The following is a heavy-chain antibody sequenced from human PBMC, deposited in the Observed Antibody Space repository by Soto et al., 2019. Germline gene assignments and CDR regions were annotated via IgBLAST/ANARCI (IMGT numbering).Heavy chain of an antibody. CDR3: ARDGLRIRHFSDHMEV. J-gene: IGHJ6*03. D-gene: IGHD3-10*01. V-gene: IGHV1-69*04. Sequence: SVKVSFKASGGTFSSYTISWVRQAPGQGLEWMGRIIPILGIANYAQKFQGRVTITADKSTSTAYMELSSLRSEDTAVDYCARDGLRIRHFSDHMEVWGKG. CDR1: GGTFSSYT. CDR2: IIPILGIA.